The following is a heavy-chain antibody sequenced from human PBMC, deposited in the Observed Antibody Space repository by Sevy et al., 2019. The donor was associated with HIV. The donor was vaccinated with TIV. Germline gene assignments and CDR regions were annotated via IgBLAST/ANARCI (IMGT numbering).Heavy chain of an antibody. CDR1: GFTFSTYG. J-gene: IGHJ1*01. D-gene: IGHD2-15*01. CDR2: ISYDGRHK. Sequence: GGSLRLSCAASGFTFSTYGMHWVRQAPGKGLEWVAVISYDGRHKYYADSVKGRFTISRDNSKNTLDLQMNSLRAEDTAVYYCAKDRHIVIVLGATALRQWGQGTLVTVSS. V-gene: IGHV3-30*18. CDR3: AKDRHIVIVLGATALRQ.